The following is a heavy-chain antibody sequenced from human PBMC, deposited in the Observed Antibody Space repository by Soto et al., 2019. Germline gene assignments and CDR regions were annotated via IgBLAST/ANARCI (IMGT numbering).Heavy chain of an antibody. J-gene: IGHJ5*02. D-gene: IGHD3-22*01. Sequence: GDSLKLSCKGSGYSFTSYWIGWVRQMPGKGLEWMGIIYPGDSDTRYSPSFQGQVTISADKSISTAYLQWSSLKASDTAMYYCARGNRMYYYDSSGYSEPNAFDPWGQGTLVTVSS. CDR1: GYSFTSYW. CDR3: ARGNRMYYYDSSGYSEPNAFDP. CDR2: IYPGDSDT. V-gene: IGHV5-51*01.